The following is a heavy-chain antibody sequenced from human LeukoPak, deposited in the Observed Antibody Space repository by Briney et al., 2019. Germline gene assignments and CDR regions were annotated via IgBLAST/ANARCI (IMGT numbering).Heavy chain of an antibody. CDR2: IIPILGIA. J-gene: IGHJ4*02. CDR1: GGTFSSYA. D-gene: IGHD3-10*01. V-gene: IGHV1-69*04. Sequence: ASVKVSCTASGGTFSSYAISWVRQAPGQGLEWMGRIIPILGIANYAQKFQSRVTITADKSTSTAYMELSSLRSEDTAVYYCARDSEYYGSGSYYSIPGLFDYWGQGTLVTVSS. CDR3: ARDSEYYGSGSYYSIPGLFDY.